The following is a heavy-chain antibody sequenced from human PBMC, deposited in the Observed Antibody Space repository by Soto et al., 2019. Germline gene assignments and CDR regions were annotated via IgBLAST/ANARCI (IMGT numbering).Heavy chain of an antibody. CDR3: ARPTSFGVVNTLGAFDI. CDR1: GFAFSSYS. D-gene: IGHD3-3*01. CDR2: ISSSSTI. J-gene: IGHJ3*02. V-gene: IGHV3-48*02. Sequence: GGSLRLSCAASGFAFSSYSMNWVRQAPGKGLEWVSSISSSSTIYYAESVKGRFTISRDNAKNSLYLQMNSLRDEDKAVYYCARPTSFGVVNTLGAFDIWGQGTMVTVSS.